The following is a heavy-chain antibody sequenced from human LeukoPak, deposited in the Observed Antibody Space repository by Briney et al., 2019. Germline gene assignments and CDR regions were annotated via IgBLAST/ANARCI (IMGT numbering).Heavy chain of an antibody. CDR1: DGSVSSRSYY. J-gene: IGHJ4*02. CDR2: LYYSGNT. Sequence: SETLSLTCTVSDGSVSSRSYYWGWVRQPPGKGLEWIGSLYYSGNTYYNPALKSRATISVDSSKNQYSLKLSSVTGADTAVYFCATKEVGYRGSTRCFRFDYWGQGTLVTVSS. V-gene: IGHV4-39*01. D-gene: IGHD2-2*01. CDR3: ATKEVGYRGSTRCFRFDY.